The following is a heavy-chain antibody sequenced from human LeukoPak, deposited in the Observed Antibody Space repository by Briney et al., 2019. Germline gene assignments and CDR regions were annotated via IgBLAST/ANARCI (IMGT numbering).Heavy chain of an antibody. J-gene: IGHJ1*01. CDR2: INVYNDNT. D-gene: IGHD2-2*01. V-gene: IGHV1-18*01. CDR1: GYTFTSYG. Sequence: ASVKVSCKASGYTFTSYGISWVRQAPGQGLEWMGWINVYNDNTNYAQMLQGRVTMTTDTSTSTVYMELKSLRFDDTAVYYCARGPPTGYCSGTSCFGPRYFQYWGQGTLVTVSS. CDR3: ARGPPTGYCSGTSCFGPRYFQY.